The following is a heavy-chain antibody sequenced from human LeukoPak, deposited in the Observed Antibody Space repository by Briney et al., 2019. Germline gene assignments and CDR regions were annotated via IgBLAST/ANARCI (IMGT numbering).Heavy chain of an antibody. CDR1: GFTFSSYA. V-gene: IGHV3-23*01. D-gene: IGHD3-22*01. J-gene: IGHJ1*01. CDR3: ATRAQPRYSSGRTEYFQH. CDR2: ISGSGGST. Sequence: GGSLRLSCAASGFTFSSYAMSWVRQAPGKGLEWVSAISGSGGSTYYADSVKGRFTISGDNSKNTLYLQMNSLRAEDTAVYYCATRAQPRYSSGRTEYFQHWGQGTLVTVSS.